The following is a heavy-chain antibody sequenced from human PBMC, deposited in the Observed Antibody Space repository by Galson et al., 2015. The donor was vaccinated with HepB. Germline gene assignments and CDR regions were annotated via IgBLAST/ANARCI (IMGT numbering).Heavy chain of an antibody. CDR2: VVVGSDNT. D-gene: IGHD6-13*01. J-gene: IGHJ6*02. Sequence: SVKVSCKASGFTFTSSTMQWVRQARGQRLEWIGWVVVGSDNTNYAHNFQERVTITRDMSTSTAYMELSSLRSEDTAVYYCAASTHSSSWYSLFCYYAMDVWGQGTTVTVSS. CDR1: GFTFTSST. V-gene: IGHV1-58*02. CDR3: AASTHSSSWYSLFCYYAMDV.